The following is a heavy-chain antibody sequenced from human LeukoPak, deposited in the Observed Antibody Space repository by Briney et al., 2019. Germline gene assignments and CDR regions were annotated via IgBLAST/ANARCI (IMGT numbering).Heavy chain of an antibody. Sequence: GASVKVSCKASGYTFTGYYMHWVRQAPGQGLEWMGWINPYSGGTNYAQKFQGRVTMTRDTSISTAYMELSRLRSDDTAVYYCARNARRFLEWFFDYWGQGTLVTVSS. CDR2: INPYSGGT. CDR3: ARNARRFLEWFFDY. CDR1: GYTFTGYY. J-gene: IGHJ4*02. V-gene: IGHV1-2*02. D-gene: IGHD3-3*01.